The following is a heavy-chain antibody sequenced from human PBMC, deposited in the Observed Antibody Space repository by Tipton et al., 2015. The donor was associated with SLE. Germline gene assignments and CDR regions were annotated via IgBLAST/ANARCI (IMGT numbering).Heavy chain of an antibody. CDR3: ASTTSGRVFGEVYYFDY. V-gene: IGHV4-59*11. Sequence: TLSHTCTVSGGSMSSHYWSWIRQPPGKGLEWIGYIHYSGSTNYNPSLKSRVTMSVDTSKNQFSLKLSSVTAADTAVYYCASTTSGRVFGEVYYFDYWGQGTLVTVSS. D-gene: IGHD3-3*01. CDR2: IHYSGST. CDR1: GGSMSSHY. J-gene: IGHJ4*02.